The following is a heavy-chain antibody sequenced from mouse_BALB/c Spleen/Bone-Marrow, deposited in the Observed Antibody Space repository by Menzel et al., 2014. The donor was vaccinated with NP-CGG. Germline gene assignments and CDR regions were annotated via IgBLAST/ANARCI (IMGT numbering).Heavy chain of an antibody. J-gene: IGHJ4*01. D-gene: IGHD3-3*01. CDR2: ISSGSSTI. Sequence: EVNVVESGGGLVEPGGSRKLSCAASGFTFSSFGMHWVRQAPEKGLEWVAYISSGSSTIYYADTVKGRFTISRDNPKNTLFLQMTSLRPEDTAMYYCARAGMDYWGQGTSVTVSS. CDR3: ARAGMDY. CDR1: GFTFSSFG. V-gene: IGHV5-17*02.